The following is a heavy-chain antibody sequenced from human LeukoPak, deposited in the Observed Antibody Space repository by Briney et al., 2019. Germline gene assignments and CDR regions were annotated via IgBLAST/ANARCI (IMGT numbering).Heavy chain of an antibody. CDR1: GGSFSGYY. D-gene: IGHD6-13*01. CDR3: ARGLAAAGSPGYYFDY. V-gene: IGHV4-34*01. J-gene: IGHJ4*02. CDR2: INHSGST. Sequence: PSETLSLTCAVYGGSFSGYYWGWIPQPPGKGLEGIGEINHSGSTNYNPSLKSRVTISVDTSKNQFSLKLSSVTAADTAVYYCARGLAAAGSPGYYFDYWGQGTLVTVSS.